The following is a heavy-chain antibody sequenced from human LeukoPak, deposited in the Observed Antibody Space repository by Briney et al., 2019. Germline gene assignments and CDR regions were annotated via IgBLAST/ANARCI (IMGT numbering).Heavy chain of an antibody. CDR3: ARDYVSGSFGP. V-gene: IGHV3-7*01. Sequence: GGSLRLSCAASGFTFSYSWMSWVRQAPGKGLEWVANIKQDGSEKYYVDSVKGRFTISRDNAKNSLYLQMNSLRVEDTAVYYCARDYVSGSFGPWGQGTLVTVSS. D-gene: IGHD3-10*01. CDR2: IKQDGSEK. J-gene: IGHJ5*02. CDR1: GFTFSYSW.